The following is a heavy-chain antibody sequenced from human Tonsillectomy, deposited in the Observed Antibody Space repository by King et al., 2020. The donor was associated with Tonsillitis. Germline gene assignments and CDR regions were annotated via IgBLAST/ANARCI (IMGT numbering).Heavy chain of an antibody. CDR1: GGTFSSYA. CDR3: ARAGSGTRKDAFDI. D-gene: IGHD3-10*01. CDR2: IIPILGIA. V-gene: IGHV1-69*09. J-gene: IGHJ3*02. Sequence: QLVQSGAEVKKPGSSVKVSCKASGGTFSSYAISWVRQAPGQGLEWMGRIIPILGIANYAQKFQGRVTITADKSTSTAYMELSSLRSEDTAVYYCARAGSGTRKDAFDICGQGTMVTVSS.